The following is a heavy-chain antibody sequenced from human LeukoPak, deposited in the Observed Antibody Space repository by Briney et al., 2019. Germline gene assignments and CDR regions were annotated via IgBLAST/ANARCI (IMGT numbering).Heavy chain of an antibody. CDR1: GGSISSSSYY. J-gene: IGHJ3*02. CDR2: IYYSGST. Sequence: SETLSLTCTVSGGSISSSSYYWGWIRQPPGKGLEWIGSIYYSGSTYYNPSLKSRVTISVDTSKNQFSLKLSSVTAADTAVYYCARGWYYYDSSGYDAFDIWGQGTMVTVSS. D-gene: IGHD3-22*01. CDR3: ARGWYYYDSSGYDAFDI. V-gene: IGHV4-39*07.